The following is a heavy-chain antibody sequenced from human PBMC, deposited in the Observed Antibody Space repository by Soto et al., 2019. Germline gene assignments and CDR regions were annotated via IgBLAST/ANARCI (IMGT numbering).Heavy chain of an antibody. CDR3: ASTRGLVRTYYYYMDV. J-gene: IGHJ6*03. Sequence: SETLSLTCAVYGGSFSGYYWSWIRQPPGKGLEWIGEINHSGSTNYNPSLKSRVTISVDTSKNQFSLKLSSVTAADTAVYYCASTRGLVRTYYYYMDVWGEGTTGTVSS. CDR1: GGSFSGYY. CDR2: INHSGST. V-gene: IGHV4-34*01. D-gene: IGHD2-2*01.